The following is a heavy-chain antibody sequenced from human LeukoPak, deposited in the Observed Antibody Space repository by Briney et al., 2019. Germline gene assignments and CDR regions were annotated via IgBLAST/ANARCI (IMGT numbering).Heavy chain of an antibody. J-gene: IGHJ4*02. CDR2: IYYSGST. CDR1: GGSIGSYY. D-gene: IGHD2-2*01. Sequence: SETLSLTCTVSGGSIGSYYWSWIRQPPGKGLEWIGYIYYSGSTNYNPSLKSRVTISVDTSKNQFSLKLSSVTAADTAVYYCAREVPCSSTSCPLDYWGQGTLVTVSS. CDR3: AREVPCSSTSCPLDY. V-gene: IGHV4-59*01.